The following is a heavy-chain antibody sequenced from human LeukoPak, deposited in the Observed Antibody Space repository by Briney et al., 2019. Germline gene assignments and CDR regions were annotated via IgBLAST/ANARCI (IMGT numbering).Heavy chain of an antibody. CDR3: ARDRGPGIAVAGISRDY. D-gene: IGHD6-19*01. J-gene: IGHJ4*02. CDR2: ISYDGSNK. CDR1: GFIFSDYW. Sequence: PGGSLRLSCAASGFIFSDYWMSWVRQAPGKGLEWVAVISYDGSNKYHADSVKGRFTISRDNSKNTLYLQMNSLRAEDTAVYYCARDRGPGIAVAGISRDYWGQGTLVTVSS. V-gene: IGHV3-30*03.